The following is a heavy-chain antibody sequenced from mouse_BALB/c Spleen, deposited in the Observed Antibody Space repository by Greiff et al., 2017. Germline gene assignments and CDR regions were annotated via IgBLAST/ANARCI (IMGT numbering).Heavy chain of an antibody. J-gene: IGHJ4*01. CDR1: GFTFSSFG. Sequence: EVHLVESGGGLVQPGGSRKLSCAASGFTFSSFGMHWVRQAPEKGLEWVAYISSGSSTIYYADTVKGRFTISRDNPKNTLFLQMTSLRSEDTAMYYCARKGIPFITTVVATPSYAMDYWGQGTSVTVSS. D-gene: IGHD1-1*01. CDR3: ARKGIPFITTVVATPSYAMDY. V-gene: IGHV5-17*02. CDR2: ISSGSSTI.